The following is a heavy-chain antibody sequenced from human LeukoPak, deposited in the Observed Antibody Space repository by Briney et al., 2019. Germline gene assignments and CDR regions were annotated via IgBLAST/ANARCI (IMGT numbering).Heavy chain of an antibody. CDR1: GGSISSYY. CDR2: IYYSGTT. V-gene: IGHV4-59*01. Sequence: PSETLSLTCTVSGGSISSYYWSWIRQPPGKGLEWIGYIYYSGTTTYNPSLKSRVTISVDTSKNQFSLNLSSVTAADTAVYYCARGRENDAFDIWGQGTTVTVSS. CDR3: ARGRENDAFDI. J-gene: IGHJ3*02.